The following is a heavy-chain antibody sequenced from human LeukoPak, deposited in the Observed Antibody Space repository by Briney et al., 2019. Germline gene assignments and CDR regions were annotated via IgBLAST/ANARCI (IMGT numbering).Heavy chain of an antibody. D-gene: IGHD5-24*01. CDR3: ARGDGYNNPFDY. CDR1: GGSISSYY. CDR2: IYYSGST. V-gene: IGHV4-59*01. J-gene: IGHJ4*02. Sequence: SXXLSLTCTVSGGSISSYYWSWLRQPPGKGLEWIGYIYYSGSTNYNPSLKSRVTISVDTSKNQFSLKLSSVTAADTAVYYCARGDGYNNPFDYWGQGTLVTVSS.